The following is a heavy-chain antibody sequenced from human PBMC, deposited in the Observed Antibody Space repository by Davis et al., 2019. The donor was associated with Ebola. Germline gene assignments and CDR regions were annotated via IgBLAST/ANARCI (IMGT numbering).Heavy chain of an antibody. CDR1: GYSFTSYW. CDR3: ARFLEWKADY. J-gene: IGHJ4*02. D-gene: IGHD3-3*01. V-gene: IGHV5-51*01. Sequence: GESLKISCKASGYSFTSYWIVWVRQMPGKGLECMGIIFPGDSDTRYSPSFQGQVTISADKSISTAYLQWSSLKASDTAMHYCARFLEWKADYWGQGTLVTVSS. CDR2: IFPGDSDT.